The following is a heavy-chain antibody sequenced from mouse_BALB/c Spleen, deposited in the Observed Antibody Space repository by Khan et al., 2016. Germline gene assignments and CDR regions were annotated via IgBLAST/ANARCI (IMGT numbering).Heavy chain of an antibody. CDR3: ARDREYDAWAY. J-gene: IGHJ3*01. V-gene: IGHV5-15*02. Sequence: EVELVESGGGLVQPGGSRKLSCAASGFTFSDYGMAWVRQAPGQGPEWVAFISTVADSIYYAETVKGRSTITRETAKNTRYLEISSLRSEDTAIYYCARDREYDAWAYWCQGTLVAGSA. CDR2: ISTVADSI. CDR1: GFTFSDYG. D-gene: IGHD2-14*01.